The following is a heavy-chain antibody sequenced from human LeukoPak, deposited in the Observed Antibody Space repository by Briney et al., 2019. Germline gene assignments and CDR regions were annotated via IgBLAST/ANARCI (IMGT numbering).Heavy chain of an antibody. J-gene: IGHJ4*02. V-gene: IGHV4-34*01. Sequence: SETLSLTCAVYGGSFSGYYWSWIRQPPGLGLEWIGEINHSGSTNNNPSLKSRVTISVDTSKNQFSLRLSSVTAADTAVYYCARGLKGVDTEMAHFGSWGQGNLVTVSS. CDR3: ARGLKGVDTEMAHFGS. CDR2: INHSGST. D-gene: IGHD5-24*01. CDR1: GGSFSGYY.